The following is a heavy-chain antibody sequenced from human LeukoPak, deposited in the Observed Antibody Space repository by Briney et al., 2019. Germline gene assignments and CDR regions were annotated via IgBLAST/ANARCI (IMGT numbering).Heavy chain of an antibody. D-gene: IGHD3-10*01. CDR3: ASEIFGTGSYPDY. V-gene: IGHV3-33*01. Sequence: GWSLRLSCAAACFGFNTYAMHWVRQAPGKGLEWVRLIWHDGSHKFYIDSLRGRFTIFRDNSRNTVYLHIKGLSAEDTAVYYCASEIFGTGSYPDYWGQGTLVTVSS. CDR2: IWHDGSHK. CDR1: CFGFNTYA. J-gene: IGHJ4*02.